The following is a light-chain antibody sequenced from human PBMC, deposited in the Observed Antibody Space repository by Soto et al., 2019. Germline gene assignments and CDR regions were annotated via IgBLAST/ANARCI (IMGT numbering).Light chain of an antibody. V-gene: IGKV2D-29*01. CDR2: EVF. J-gene: IGKJ1*01. CDR3: LQTTQFPWT. Sequence: DLVMTQSPLSLSVTPGQPASISCKSSQSLLNSGGKTYFYWYLQKPGQPPQLLIYEVFNRFSGVPDRVSGSGSGTDFTLNISRVEAEAVGFYYCLQTTQFPWTFGQGTKVEIK. CDR1: QSLLNSGGKTY.